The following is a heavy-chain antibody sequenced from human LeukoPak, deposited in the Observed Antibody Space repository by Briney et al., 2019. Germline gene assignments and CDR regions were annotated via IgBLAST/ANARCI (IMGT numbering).Heavy chain of an antibody. CDR3: ARAHSKGFVSSWDY. D-gene: IGHD6-13*01. J-gene: IGHJ4*02. Sequence: SVTVSCKASGDTFSSYGFSWVRQAPGQGLEWMGRIIPILDMPTYTQKFKGRVAITADKPTSTVYLEVSSLTFEDTAVYFCARAHSKGFVSSWDYWGQGTLVTVSS. CDR2: IIPILDMP. V-gene: IGHV1-69*04. CDR1: GDTFSSYG.